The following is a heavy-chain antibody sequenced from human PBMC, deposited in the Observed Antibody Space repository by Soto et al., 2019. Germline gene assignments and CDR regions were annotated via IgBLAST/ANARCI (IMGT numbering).Heavy chain of an antibody. CDR3: ARDMSGGAYNYYYGIDV. CDR1: GVSFSSYA. D-gene: IGHD3-10*02. V-gene: IGHV3-23*01. J-gene: IGHJ6*02. Sequence: EVQLLESGGGLGQPGGSLRLSCAASGVSFSSYAMTWVRQAPGRGLQWVSAISGSGSPTYYADSVKGRFTISRDNSKNTLSLQMNSLKADDTAVYYCARDMSGGAYNYYYGIDVLSQGNTVTVAS. CDR2: ISGSGSPT.